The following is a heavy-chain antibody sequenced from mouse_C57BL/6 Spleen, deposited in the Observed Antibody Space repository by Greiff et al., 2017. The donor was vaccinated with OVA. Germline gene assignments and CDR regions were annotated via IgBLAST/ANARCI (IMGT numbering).Heavy chain of an antibody. CDR2: IYPGSGNT. D-gene: IGHD2-5*01. V-gene: IGHV1-66*01. CDR3: ARSSNSYYFDY. J-gene: IGHJ2*01. CDR1: GYSFTSYY. Sequence: VQGVESGPELVKPGASVKISCKASGYSFTSYYIHWVKQRPGQGLEWIGWIYPGSGNTKYNEKFKGKATLTADTSSSTAYMQLSSLTSEDSAVYYCARSSNSYYFDYWGQGTTLTVSS.